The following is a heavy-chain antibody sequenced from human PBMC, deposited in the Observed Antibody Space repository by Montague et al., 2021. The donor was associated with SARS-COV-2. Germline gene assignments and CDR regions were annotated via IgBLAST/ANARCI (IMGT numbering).Heavy chain of an antibody. Sequence: SGGTHYYNPSLPSRVTISVDTSNNQFSLSLRSVTAADTVIYYCARDDYNSPVPMDVWGQGTTGTFS. J-gene: IGHJ6*02. CDR3: ARDDYNSPVPMDV. CDR2: SGGTH. V-gene: IGHV4-59*01. D-gene: IGHD4-11*01.